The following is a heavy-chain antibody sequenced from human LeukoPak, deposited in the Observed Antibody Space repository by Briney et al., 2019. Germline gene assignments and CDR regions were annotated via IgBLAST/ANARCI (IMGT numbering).Heavy chain of an antibody. D-gene: IGHD6-19*01. V-gene: IGHV3-30*18. J-gene: IGHJ4*02. CDR2: ISYDGSNK. Sequence: GGSLRLSCAASGFTFSSSGMHWVRQAPGKGLEWVAVISYDGSNKYYADSVKGRFTISRDNSKSTLYLQMNSLRAEDTAVYYCAKIARSGWYERDFDYWGQGTLVTVSS. CDR1: GFTFSSSG. CDR3: AKIARSGWYERDFDY.